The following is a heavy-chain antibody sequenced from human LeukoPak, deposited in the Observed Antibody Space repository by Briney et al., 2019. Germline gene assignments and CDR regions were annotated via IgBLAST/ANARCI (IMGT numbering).Heavy chain of an antibody. CDR2: FDPEADGT. J-gene: IGHJ3*02. CDR1: GGTFSNYA. V-gene: IGHV1-24*01. Sequence: ASVKVSCKASGGTFSNYAISWVRQAPGKGLEWMAGFDPEADGTIYAENFHGRLTVTEDTSTDTAYMELHSLRSEDTAVYYCSTAAEIYYYDTGGIWGQGTMVTVSS. CDR3: STAAEIYYYDTGGI. D-gene: IGHD3-22*01.